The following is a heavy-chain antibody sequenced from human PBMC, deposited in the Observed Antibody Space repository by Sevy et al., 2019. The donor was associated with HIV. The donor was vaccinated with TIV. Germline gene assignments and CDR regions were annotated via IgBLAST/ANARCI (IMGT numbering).Heavy chain of an antibody. Sequence: GGSLRLSCAASRFTFSGYAMHWVRQAPGQGLKWVAAISYDGSIKYYADSVKGRFTISRDNSKNTLYLQMNNLRAEDTAVYYCAKDPGYSSDWYALAFYFDYWGQGTLVTVSS. CDR2: ISYDGSIK. J-gene: IGHJ4*02. V-gene: IGHV3-30*18. CDR3: AKDPGYSSDWYALAFYFDY. D-gene: IGHD6-13*01. CDR1: RFTFSGYA.